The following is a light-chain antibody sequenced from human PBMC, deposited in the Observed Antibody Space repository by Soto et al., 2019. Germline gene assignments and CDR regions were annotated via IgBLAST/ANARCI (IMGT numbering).Light chain of an antibody. CDR2: AAS. Sequence: DIQMTQSPSSLSASVGDRVSISCRASQGISKYLAWYRQKPGKVPKVLIYAASTLQSGVPSRFSGSGSGTDFTLTISSLQPDDVATYYCQKCNSAPLTFGGGTKVEIK. CDR1: QGISKY. J-gene: IGKJ4*01. CDR3: QKCNSAPLT. V-gene: IGKV1-27*01.